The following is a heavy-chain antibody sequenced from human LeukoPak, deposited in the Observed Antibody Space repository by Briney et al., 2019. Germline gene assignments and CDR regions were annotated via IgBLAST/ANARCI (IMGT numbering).Heavy chain of an antibody. CDR2: INHSGST. V-gene: IGHV4-34*01. D-gene: IGHD2-2*01. CDR1: GGSFSGYY. CDR3: ARLGPILRSSTRKYYYYGMDV. J-gene: IGHJ6*02. Sequence: SETLSLTCAVYGGSFSGYYWSWIRQPPGKGLEWIGEINHSGSTNYNPSLKSRVTISVDTSKNQFSLKLSSVTAADTAVYYCARLGPILRSSTRKYYYYGMDVWGQGTTVTVSS.